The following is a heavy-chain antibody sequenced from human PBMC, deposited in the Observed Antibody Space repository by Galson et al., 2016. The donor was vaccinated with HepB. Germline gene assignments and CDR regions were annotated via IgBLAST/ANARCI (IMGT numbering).Heavy chain of an antibody. V-gene: IGHV1-18*01. CDR2: ISGSNGIT. J-gene: IGHJ4*02. D-gene: IGHD2-15*01. CDR1: GYTFINYG. CDR3: ARVPLVAKYHVLAFDY. Sequence: SVKVSCKASGYTFINYGITWIRQAPGQGLEYMDWISGSNGITNHAPILQGRVTLTTDTSTRTAYMEMRSLRADDPALYYCARVPLVAKYHVLAFDYWGQGTPVTVSS.